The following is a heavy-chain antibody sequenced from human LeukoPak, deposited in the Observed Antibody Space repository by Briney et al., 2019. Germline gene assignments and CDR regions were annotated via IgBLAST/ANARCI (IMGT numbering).Heavy chain of an antibody. CDR2: IKQDGSEE. V-gene: IGHV3-7*01. D-gene: IGHD2-2*01. CDR3: ATLDSTKSVF. J-gene: IGHJ1*01. CDR1: EFRFGRDW. Sequence: QAGGSLRLTCVASEFRFGRDWISWVRQAPGKGLEWVACIKQDGSEEYYVGSVRGRFTVSVDNGENSLYPQMNSLRAEDTARYYCATLDSTKSVFWGRGTAVTVSS.